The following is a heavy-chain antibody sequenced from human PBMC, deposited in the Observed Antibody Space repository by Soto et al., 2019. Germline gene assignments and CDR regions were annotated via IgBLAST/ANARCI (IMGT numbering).Heavy chain of an antibody. J-gene: IGHJ4*02. CDR1: GGSFSGYY. CDR3: ASRAGQLRFGGSDY. D-gene: IGHD3-16*01. Sequence: ETLSLTCAVYGGSFSGYYWSWIRQPPGKGLEWIGEINHSGSTNYNPSLKSRVTISVDTSKNQFSLKLSSVTAADTAVYYCASRAGQLRFGGSDYWGQGTLVTVSS. V-gene: IGHV4-34*01. CDR2: INHSGST.